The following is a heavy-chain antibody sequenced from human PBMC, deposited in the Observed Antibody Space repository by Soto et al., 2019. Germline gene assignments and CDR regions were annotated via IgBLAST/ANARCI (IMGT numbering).Heavy chain of an antibody. CDR2: ISAYNGNT. Sequence: QVQLVQSGAEVKKPGASVKVSCKASGYTFTSYGISWVRQAPGQGLEWMGWISAYNGNTNYAQKLQGRVTMTTDTSTSTDYMELRSLRSDDTAVYYCAREAGITIFGVGPVCDYWGQGTLVTVSS. D-gene: IGHD3-3*01. J-gene: IGHJ4*02. V-gene: IGHV1-18*01. CDR1: GYTFTSYG. CDR3: AREAGITIFGVGPVCDY.